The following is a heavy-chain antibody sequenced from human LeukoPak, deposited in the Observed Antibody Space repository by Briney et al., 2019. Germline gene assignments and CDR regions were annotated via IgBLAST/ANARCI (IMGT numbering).Heavy chain of an antibody. D-gene: IGHD2-2*01. CDR2: ISYDGSNE. V-gene: IGHV3-30*03. J-gene: IGHJ6*02. CDR1: GFTFSSYG. CDR3: ARVRAGYCTSTSCYTGMDV. Sequence: PGGSLRLSCAASGFTFSSYGMHWVRQAPGKGLEWVALISYDGSNEYYADSVRGRFTISRDNSKFTLYMQMNSLRAEDTAVYYCARVRAGYCTSTSCYTGMDVRGQGTTVTVSS.